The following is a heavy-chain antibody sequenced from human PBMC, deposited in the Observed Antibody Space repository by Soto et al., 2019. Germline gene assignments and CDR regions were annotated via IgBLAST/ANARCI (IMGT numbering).Heavy chain of an antibody. J-gene: IGHJ4*02. CDR3: ARGRVPYYYGSGSYYNKPFDY. Sequence: SETLSLTCAVYGGSFGGYYGSWIRQPPGKWLEWIGEINHSGSTNYNPSLKSRVTISVDTSKNQFSLKLSCVTAADTAVYYCARGRVPYYYGSGSYYNKPFDYWGQGTLVTVSS. V-gene: IGHV4-34*01. CDR2: INHSGST. CDR1: GGSFGGYY. D-gene: IGHD3-10*01.